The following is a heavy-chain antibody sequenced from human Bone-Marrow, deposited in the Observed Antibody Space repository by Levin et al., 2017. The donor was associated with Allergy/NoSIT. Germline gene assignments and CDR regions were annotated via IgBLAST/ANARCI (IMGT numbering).Heavy chain of an antibody. CDR2: IYYSGST. CDR3: ARAPRDYYYYYAMDV. Sequence: SETLSLTCSVSGDSVNTPKYYWSWIRQPPGKGLEWIGYIYYSGSTRYLPSLKGRVTISLDTSRNQFSLRLASVTAADTAMYYCARAPRDYYYYYAMDVWGQGTTLTVSS. CDR1: GDSVNTPKYY. V-gene: IGHV4-61*01. J-gene: IGHJ6*02.